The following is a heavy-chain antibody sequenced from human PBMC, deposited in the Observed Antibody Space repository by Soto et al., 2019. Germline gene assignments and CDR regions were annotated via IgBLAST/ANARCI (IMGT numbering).Heavy chain of an antibody. J-gene: IGHJ5*02. Sequence: QVQLQESGPGLVKPSQTLSLTCTVSGGSISDGYYWSLIRQHPGKGLEWIGSISDSGSTSYNPSLKSRLTISVDTSKNQFSLNLRSVTAADTAVYYCARRDRSGFSYWLDTWGQGTLVTVSS. CDR2: ISDSGST. D-gene: IGHD3-22*01. CDR1: GGSISDGYY. V-gene: IGHV4-31*03. CDR3: ARRDRSGFSYWLDT.